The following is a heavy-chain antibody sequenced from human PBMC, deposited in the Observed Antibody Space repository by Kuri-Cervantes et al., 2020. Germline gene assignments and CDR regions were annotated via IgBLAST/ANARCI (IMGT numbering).Heavy chain of an antibody. Sequence: ASVTVSCKASGYTFTGYYMHWVRQAPGQGLEWMGWINPNRGGTNYAQKFQGRVTMTRDTSISTAYMALSSLRSEDTAVFYCARDRLSDYWGQGTLVTVSS. CDR2: INPNRGGT. CDR1: GYTFTGYY. J-gene: IGHJ4*02. CDR3: ARDRLSDY. V-gene: IGHV1-2*02.